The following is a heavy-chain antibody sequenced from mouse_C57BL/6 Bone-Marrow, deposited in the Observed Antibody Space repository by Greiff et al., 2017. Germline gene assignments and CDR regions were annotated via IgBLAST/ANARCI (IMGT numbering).Heavy chain of an antibody. V-gene: IGHV1-54*01. CDR1: GYAFTNYL. CDR3: AREDGIYYDYAFDY. Sequence: QVQLQQSGAELVRPGTSVKVSCKASGYAFTNYLIEWVKQRPGQGLEWIGVINPGSGGTNYNEKFKGKATLTADKSSSTAYMQLSSLTSEDSAVYFCAREDGIYYDYAFDYWGQGTTLTVSS. J-gene: IGHJ2*01. D-gene: IGHD2-4*01. CDR2: INPGSGGT.